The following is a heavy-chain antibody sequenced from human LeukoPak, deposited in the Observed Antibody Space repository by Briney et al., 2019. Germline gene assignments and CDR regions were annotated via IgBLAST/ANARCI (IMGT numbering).Heavy chain of an antibody. V-gene: IGHV3-23*01. CDR3: AKELSTVRDY. D-gene: IGHD3-10*01. CDR1: GYTFSSYA. Sequence: GGSLRLSCAASGYTFSSYAMTWVRQAPGKGLEWVSTISGSGDSTFYADSVTGRFTVSRDTSKNTLFLLMNSLSPEDTAVYYCAKELSTVRDYWGQGTLVTVSS. J-gene: IGHJ4*02. CDR2: ISGSGDST.